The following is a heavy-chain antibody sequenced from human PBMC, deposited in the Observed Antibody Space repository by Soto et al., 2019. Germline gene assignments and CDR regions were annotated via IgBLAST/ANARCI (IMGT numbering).Heavy chain of an antibody. CDR3: AKDRGQYCSGGNCYSGEWFVP. D-gene: IGHD2-15*01. CDR1: GGSLTSGGYY. V-gene: IGHV4-31*03. J-gene: IGHJ5*02. CDR2: ISYSGST. Sequence: QVQLQESGPGLVEPSQTLSLTCTVSGGSLTSGGYYWNWIRQLPGKGLEWIGYISYSGSTYYNPSCNSGVTISVDTSKTQFAVRGTSVTAADTVVYYCAKDRGQYCSGGNCYSGEWFVPWGQGTLVTVSS.